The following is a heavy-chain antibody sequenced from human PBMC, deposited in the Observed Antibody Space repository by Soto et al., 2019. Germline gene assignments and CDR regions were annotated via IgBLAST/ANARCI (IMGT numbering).Heavy chain of an antibody. CDR2: IYYSGST. CDR3: ARVAFYSSGPDY. Sequence: ASETLSLTCTVSGGSISSSSYYWGWIRQPPGKGLEWIGSIYYSGSTNYNPSLKSRVTISVDTSKNQFSLKLSSVTAADTAVYYCARVAFYSSGPDYWGQGTLVTVSS. CDR1: GGSISSSSYY. V-gene: IGHV4-39*07. J-gene: IGHJ4*02. D-gene: IGHD6-19*01.